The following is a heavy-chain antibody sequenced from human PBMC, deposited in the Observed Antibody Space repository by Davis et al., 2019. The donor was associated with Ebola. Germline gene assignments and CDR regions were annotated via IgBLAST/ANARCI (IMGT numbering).Heavy chain of an antibody. J-gene: IGHJ4*02. V-gene: IGHV5-10-1*01. Sequence: GESLKISCQASGYTFARYWISWVRQRPGKGLEWMGKIDPGDSYVKYSPSFQGHVNFSADRSTSVAYLQWSSLEASDTATYYCARHECVADCSEFDFWGQGTRVTVSS. CDR2: IDPGDSYV. CDR1: GYTFARYW. D-gene: IGHD2-21*02. CDR3: ARHECVADCSEFDF.